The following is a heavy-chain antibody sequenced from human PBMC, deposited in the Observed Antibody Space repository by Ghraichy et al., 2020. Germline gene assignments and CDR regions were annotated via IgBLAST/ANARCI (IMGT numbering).Heavy chain of an antibody. D-gene: IGHD4-17*01. CDR1: GGSISSSNYY. CDR3: ATTMSTVTPLP. Sequence: SETLSLTCTVSGGSISSSNYYWSWIRQPPGKGLEWIGYISYTGSTSYNPSLKSRVTISVDTSKKQLSLTVTTVTTADTAVYYCATTMSTVTPLPWGQGTLVTVSS. CDR2: ISYTGST. J-gene: IGHJ5*02. V-gene: IGHV4-61*01.